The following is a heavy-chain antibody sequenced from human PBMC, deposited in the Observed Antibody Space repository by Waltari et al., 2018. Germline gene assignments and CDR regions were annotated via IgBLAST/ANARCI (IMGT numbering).Heavy chain of an antibody. J-gene: IGHJ6*02. D-gene: IGHD6-13*01. V-gene: IGHV4-39*07. CDR3: ARVRIAAAGMDV. CDR2: IYYSGST. Sequence: QLQLQESGPGLVKPSETLSLTCTVSGGSISSSSYYWGWIRQPPGKGLEWIGSIYYSGSTYYNPSLKSRVTISVDTSKTQFSLKLSSVTAADTAVYYCARVRIAAAGMDVWGQGTTVTVSS. CDR1: GGSISSSSYY.